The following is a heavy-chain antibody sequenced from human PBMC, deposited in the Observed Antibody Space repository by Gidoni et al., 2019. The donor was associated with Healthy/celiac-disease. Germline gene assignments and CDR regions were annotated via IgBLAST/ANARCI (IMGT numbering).Heavy chain of an antibody. V-gene: IGHV1-3*01. CDR2: INAGNGNT. CDR3: ASSKIVGANWFDP. CDR1: GYTFTRYA. J-gene: IGHJ5*02. Sequence: QVQLVQSGAEVKKPGASVQVSCKASGYTFTRYAMHWVRQAPGQRLEWMGWINAGNGNTKYSQKFQGRVTITRDTSASTAYMELSSLRSEDTAVYYCASSKIVGANWFDPWGQGTLVTVSS. D-gene: IGHD1-26*01.